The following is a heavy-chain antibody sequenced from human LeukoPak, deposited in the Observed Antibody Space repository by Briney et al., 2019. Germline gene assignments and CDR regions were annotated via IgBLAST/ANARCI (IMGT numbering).Heavy chain of an antibody. V-gene: IGHV1-69*05. D-gene: IGHD3-22*01. CDR2: IIPIFGTA. CDR1: GGTFSSYA. CDR3: ARYYYDSSGYCDY. Sequence: SVKVSCKASGGTFSSYAISWVRQAPGQGLEWLGRIIPIFGTANYAQKFQGRVTITTDESTSTAYMELSSLRSEDTAVYYCARYYYDSSGYCDYWGQGTLVTVSS. J-gene: IGHJ4*02.